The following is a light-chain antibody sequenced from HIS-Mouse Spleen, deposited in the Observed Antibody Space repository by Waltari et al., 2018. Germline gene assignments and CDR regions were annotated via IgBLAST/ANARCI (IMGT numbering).Light chain of an antibody. J-gene: IGLJ2*01. V-gene: IGLV3-10*01. CDR3: YSTDSSGNHRV. Sequence: SYELTQPPSVSVSPGQTARITCSGDALPKKYAYWYQQKSGQAPVLVIYEDSKRPSGIAGGFSGSSSGTMATLTIGGAQVEDEADYYCYSTDSSGNHRVFGGGTKLTVL. CDR2: EDS. CDR1: ALPKKY.